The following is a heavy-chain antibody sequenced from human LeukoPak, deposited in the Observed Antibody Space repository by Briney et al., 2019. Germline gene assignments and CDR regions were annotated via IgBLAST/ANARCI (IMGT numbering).Heavy chain of an antibody. Sequence: SETLSLTCTVSGGSISSSSYYWGWIRQPPGKGLEWIGGIYYSGSTYYNPSLKSRVTISVDTSKNQFSLKLSSVTATDTAVYYCARGIGAAAPWGQGTLVTVSS. CDR3: ARGIGAAAP. D-gene: IGHD6-13*01. CDR1: GGSISSSSYY. V-gene: IGHV4-39*01. CDR2: IYYSGST. J-gene: IGHJ5*02.